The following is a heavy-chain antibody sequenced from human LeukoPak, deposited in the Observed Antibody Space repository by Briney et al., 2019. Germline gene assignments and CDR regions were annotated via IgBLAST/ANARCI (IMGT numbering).Heavy chain of an antibody. CDR1: GFTFSSYS. V-gene: IGHV3-21*01. CDR3: ARAGSSVVVAAKDY. Sequence: PGGSLRLSCAASGFTFSSYSMNWVRQAPGKGLEWVSSISSSSSYIYYADSVKGRFTISRDNAKNSLYLQMNSLRAEDTAVYYCARAGSSVVVAAKDYWGQGTLVTVSS. CDR2: ISSSSSYI. J-gene: IGHJ4*02. D-gene: IGHD2-15*01.